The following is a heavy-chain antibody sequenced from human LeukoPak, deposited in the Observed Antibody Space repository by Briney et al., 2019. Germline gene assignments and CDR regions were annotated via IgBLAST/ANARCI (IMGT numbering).Heavy chain of an antibody. D-gene: IGHD6-19*01. J-gene: IGHJ4*02. Sequence: PGGSLRLSCAASGFTFSDYYMSWIRQAPGKGLERVSYISSSSSYTNYADSVKGRFTISRDNAKNSLYLQMNSLRAEDTAVYYCAREDAVAGPLIYWGQGTLVTVSS. V-gene: IGHV3-11*05. CDR3: AREDAVAGPLIY. CDR1: GFTFSDYY. CDR2: ISSSSSYT.